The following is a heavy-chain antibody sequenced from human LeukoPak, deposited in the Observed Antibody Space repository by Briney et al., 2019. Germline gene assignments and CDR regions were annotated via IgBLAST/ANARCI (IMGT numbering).Heavy chain of an antibody. CDR2: IKQDGSEK. Sequence: GGSLRLSCAASGFTFSSYWMSWVRQAPGKGLEWVANIKQDGSEKDYVDSVKGRFTTSRDNTKNSLYLQMNSLRVEDTAVYYCARDGPRLEEIYWGQGTLVTVSS. V-gene: IGHV3-7*01. CDR1: GFTFSSYW. J-gene: IGHJ4*02. D-gene: IGHD5-24*01. CDR3: ARDGPRLEEIY.